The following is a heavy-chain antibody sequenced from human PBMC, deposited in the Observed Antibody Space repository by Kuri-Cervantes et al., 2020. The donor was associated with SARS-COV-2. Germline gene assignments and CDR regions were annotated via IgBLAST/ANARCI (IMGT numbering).Heavy chain of an antibody. Sequence: GGSLRLSCSASGFMFSSYTMNWVRQAPGKGLEWVSSISSSSNYIYYADSAKGRFTISRDNAKNSLYLQMNSLRAEDTAVYYCAKDMYSTSSKPLDYWGQGTLVTVSS. V-gene: IGHV3-21*01. D-gene: IGHD6-6*01. J-gene: IGHJ4*02. CDR1: GFMFSSYT. CDR2: ISSSSNYI. CDR3: AKDMYSTSSKPLDY.